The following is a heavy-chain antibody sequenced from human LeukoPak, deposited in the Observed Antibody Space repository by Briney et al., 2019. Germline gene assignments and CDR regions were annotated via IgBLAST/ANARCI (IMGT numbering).Heavy chain of an antibody. CDR1: GFTFSSYA. V-gene: IGHV3-30-3*01. J-gene: IGHJ4*02. D-gene: IGHD2-15*01. CDR3: TTVGQDPRPIDC. CDR2: ISYDGSNK. Sequence: GGSLRLSCAASGFTFSSYAMHWVRQAPGKGLEWVAVISYDGSNKYYADSVKGRFTISRDNSKNTLYLQMNSLRAEDTAVYYCTTVGQDPRPIDCWGQGTLVTVSS.